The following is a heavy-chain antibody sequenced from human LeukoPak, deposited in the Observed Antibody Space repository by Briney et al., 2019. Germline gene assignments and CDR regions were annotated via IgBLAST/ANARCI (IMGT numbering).Heavy chain of an antibody. CDR3: TTEFGGQGY. CDR2: IKTKTEGGTR. J-gene: IGHJ4*02. CDR1: GFTFSNVW. D-gene: IGHD4-23*01. Sequence: PGGSLTLSCAVSGFTFSNVWMSWVRQAPGKGLEWVGRIKTKTEGGTRDYAAPVKGRFSISGDDSKNTLYLQMSSLKTEDTAVYYCTTEFGGQGYWGQGTLVTVSA. V-gene: IGHV3-15*01.